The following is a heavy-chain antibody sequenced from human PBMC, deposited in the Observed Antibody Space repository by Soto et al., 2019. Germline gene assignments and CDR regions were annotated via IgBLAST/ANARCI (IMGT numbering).Heavy chain of an antibody. CDR2: IFHTGST. Sequence: PSETLSLTCTVSGASITSYYWSWIRQPPGKGLEWIGYIFHTGSTHYNPSFKSRLTMSVDTSKNQFSLNLSSVTAADTAVYYCARAWSGIDYWGQGTLVTVSS. V-gene: IGHV4-59*01. CDR1: GASITSYY. CDR3: ARAWSGIDY. J-gene: IGHJ4*02.